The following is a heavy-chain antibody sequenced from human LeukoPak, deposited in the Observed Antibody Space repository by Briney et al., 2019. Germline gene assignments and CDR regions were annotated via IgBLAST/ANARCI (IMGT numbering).Heavy chain of an antibody. CDR2: IYHSGST. CDR3: ARGDGDYDFDY. CDR1: GYSISSGYY. J-gene: IGHJ4*02. V-gene: IGHV4-38-2*01. Sequence: PSETLSLTCAVSGYSISSGYYWGWIRPPPGKGLEWIGSIYHSGSTYYNPSLKSRVTISVDTSKNQFSLKLSSVTAADTAVYYCARGDGDYDFDYWGQGTLVTVSS. D-gene: IGHD4-17*01.